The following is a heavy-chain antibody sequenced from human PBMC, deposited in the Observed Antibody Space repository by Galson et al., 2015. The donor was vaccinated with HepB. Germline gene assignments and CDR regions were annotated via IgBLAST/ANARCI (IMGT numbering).Heavy chain of an antibody. CDR1: GFTFSSYA. D-gene: IGHD6-6*01. Sequence: SLRLSCAASGFTFSSYAMHWVRQAPGKGLEWVAVISYDGSNKYYADSVKGRFTISRDNSKNTLYLQMNSLRAEDTAVYYCARMGGEAARRDGEYYYYYMDVWGKGTTVTVSS. J-gene: IGHJ6*03. CDR3: ARMGGEAARRDGEYYYYYMDV. CDR2: ISYDGSNK. V-gene: IGHV3-30-3*01.